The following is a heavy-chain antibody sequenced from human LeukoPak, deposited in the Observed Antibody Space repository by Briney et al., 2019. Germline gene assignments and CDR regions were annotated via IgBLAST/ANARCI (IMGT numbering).Heavy chain of an antibody. J-gene: IGHJ4*02. CDR3: ARGGPMATTFDFDY. D-gene: IGHD2/OR15-2a*01. Sequence: ASVKVSCKASGYTFTSCYMHWVRQAPGQGLEWVGIINPSDGSTSYAQKFQGRVTMTRDTSTTNVYMELSSLRSEDTAVYYCARGGPMATTFDFDYWGQGTLVTVSS. CDR2: INPSDGST. CDR1: GYTFTSCY. V-gene: IGHV1-46*01.